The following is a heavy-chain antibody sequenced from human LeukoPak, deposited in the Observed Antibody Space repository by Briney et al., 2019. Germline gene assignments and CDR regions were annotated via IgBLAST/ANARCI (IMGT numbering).Heavy chain of an antibody. V-gene: IGHV1-3*01. CDR1: GYTFTSYA. D-gene: IGHD3-10*01. J-gene: IGHJ4*02. CDR3: ARDRVLLWFGELFLGY. CDR2: INAGNGNT. Sequence: ASVKVSCKASGYTFTSYAMHWVRQAPGQRLEWMGWINAGNGNTKYSQKFQGRVTITRDTSASTAYMELSSLRSEDTAVYYCARDRVLLWFGELFLGYWGQGTLVTVSS.